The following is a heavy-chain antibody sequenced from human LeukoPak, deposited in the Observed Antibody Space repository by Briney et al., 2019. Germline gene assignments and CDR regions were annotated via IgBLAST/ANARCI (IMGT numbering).Heavy chain of an antibody. Sequence: PSETLSLTCTVSGVSISSGGYYWSWIRQHPGKGLEWIGYIYYSGSTYYNPSLKSRLTISLDTSNNQFSLKLSSVTAADTAVHYCARGPVRDYSNYWGQGTLVTVSS. D-gene: IGHD4-11*01. CDR2: IYYSGST. J-gene: IGHJ4*02. CDR1: GVSISSGGYY. V-gene: IGHV4-31*03. CDR3: ARGPVRDYSNY.